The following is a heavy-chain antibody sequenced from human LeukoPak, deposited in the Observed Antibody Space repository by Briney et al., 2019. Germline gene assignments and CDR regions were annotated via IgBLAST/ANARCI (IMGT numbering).Heavy chain of an antibody. D-gene: IGHD3-3*01. J-gene: IGHJ4*02. CDR3: ARANRRFLEWLSNLDLDY. CDR1: GFTFSSYS. Sequence: GGSLRLSCAASGFTFSSYSMNWVRQAPGKGLEWVSSMSSSSTYINYADSVKGRFTISRDNAKNSLYLQMNSLRAEDTAVYFRARANRRFLEWLSNLDLDYWGQGTLVTVSS. CDR2: MSSSSTYI. V-gene: IGHV3-21*01.